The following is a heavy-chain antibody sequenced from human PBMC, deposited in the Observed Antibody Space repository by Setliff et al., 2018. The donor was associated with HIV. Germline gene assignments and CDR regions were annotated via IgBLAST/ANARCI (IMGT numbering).Heavy chain of an antibody. CDR1: GFTFSTYG. V-gene: IGHV3-30*02. CDR2: IEHDGSKK. J-gene: IGHJ4*02. Sequence: PGGSLRLSCAVSGFTFSTYGMHWVRQAPGKGLEWVTFIEHDGSKKFYADSVKGRFTISRDNSKNTLYLQMNSLRAEDTAVHYCAKDHATSSWFTALLDYWGQGALVTVSS. D-gene: IGHD6-13*01. CDR3: AKDHATSSWFTALLDY.